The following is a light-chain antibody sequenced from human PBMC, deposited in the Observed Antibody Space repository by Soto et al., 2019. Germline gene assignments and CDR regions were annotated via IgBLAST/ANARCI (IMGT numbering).Light chain of an antibody. CDR1: QAIRSD. CDR3: LQYYNAPRT. CDR2: AAS. Sequence: AIQMTQSPSSLSASVGDRVTITCRASQAIRSDLSWYQQKPGKAPQLLISAASTLQRGVSSRFSGSGSGTDFTLTISSLQPEDVATYYCLQYYNAPRTFGQGTKVEV. J-gene: IGKJ2*02. V-gene: IGKV1-6*01.